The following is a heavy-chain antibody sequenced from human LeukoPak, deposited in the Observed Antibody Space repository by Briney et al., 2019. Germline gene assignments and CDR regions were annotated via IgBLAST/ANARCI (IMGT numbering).Heavy chain of an antibody. CDR2: IYTSGST. CDR3: ARVSLVRGAPDYYFDY. D-gene: IGHD3-10*01. V-gene: IGHV4-4*07. CDR1: GDSISNYY. J-gene: IGHJ4*02. Sequence: SETLSLTCTVSGDSISNYYWSWIRQPAGKGLKWIGRIYTSGSTNYNPSLKSRVTMSVDTSKNQFSLKLSSVTAADTAVYYCARVSLVRGAPDYYFDYWGQGTLVTVSS.